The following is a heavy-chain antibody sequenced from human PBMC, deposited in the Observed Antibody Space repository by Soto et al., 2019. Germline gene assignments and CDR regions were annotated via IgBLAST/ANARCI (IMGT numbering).Heavy chain of an antibody. CDR2: IYSGGST. Sequence: PRGSLRLSCAASGFTVSSNYMSWVRQAPGKGLEWVSVIYSGGSTSYADSVKGRFTISRDNSKNTLYLQMNSLRAEDTAVYYCARDELGPERWVHQANWGRGTLVTVSS. V-gene: IGHV3-53*01. CDR3: ARDELGPERWVHQAN. D-gene: IGHD1-1*01. CDR1: GFTVSSNY. J-gene: IGHJ4*02.